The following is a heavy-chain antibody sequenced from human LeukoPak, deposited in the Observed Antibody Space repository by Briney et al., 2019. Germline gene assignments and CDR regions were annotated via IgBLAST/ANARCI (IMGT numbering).Heavy chain of an antibody. J-gene: IGHJ6*02. Sequence: GASVKVSCKASGYTFTSYGISWVRQAPGQGLEWMGWISAYNGNTNYAQKLQGRVTMTTDTSTSTAYMELRGLRSDDTAVYYCARVDCGGDCFYYYYGMDVWGQGTTVTVSS. CDR3: ARVDCGGDCFYYYYGMDV. D-gene: IGHD2-21*02. CDR2: ISAYNGNT. CDR1: GYTFTSYG. V-gene: IGHV1-18*01.